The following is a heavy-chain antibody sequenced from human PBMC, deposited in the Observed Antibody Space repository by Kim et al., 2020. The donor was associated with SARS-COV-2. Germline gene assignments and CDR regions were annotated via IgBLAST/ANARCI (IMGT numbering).Heavy chain of an antibody. V-gene: IGHV1-3*01. CDR2: T. CDR3: ARGHYGIRFDP. D-gene: IGHD4-17*01. J-gene: IGHJ5*02. Sequence: TKCSQKCQGRVTITRDTSASPAYMELSSLRSEDTAVYYCARGHYGIRFDPWGQGTLVTVSS.